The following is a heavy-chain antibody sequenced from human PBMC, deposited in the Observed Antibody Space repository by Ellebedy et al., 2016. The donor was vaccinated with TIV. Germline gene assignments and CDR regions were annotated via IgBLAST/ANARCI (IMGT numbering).Heavy chain of an antibody. V-gene: IGHV1-46*01. D-gene: IGHD3-10*01. CDR2: INPSGGST. Sequence: ASVKVSXXASGYTFTSYYMHWVRQAPGQGLEWMGIINPSGGSTSYAQKFQGRVTMTRDTSTSTVYMELSSLRSEDTAVYYCARGGPVWFGELFSWGQGTLVTVSS. CDR3: ARGGPVWFGELFS. J-gene: IGHJ5*02. CDR1: GYTFTSYY.